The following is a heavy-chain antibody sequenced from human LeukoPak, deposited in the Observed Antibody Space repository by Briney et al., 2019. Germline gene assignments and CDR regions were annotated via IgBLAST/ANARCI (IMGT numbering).Heavy chain of an antibody. CDR2: INPNSGGT. D-gene: IGHD2-2*01. V-gene: IGHV1-2*06. Sequence: ASVKVSCKASGYTFTGYYMHWVRQAPGQGLEWMGRINPNSGGTNYAQKFQGRVTMTRDTSISTAYMELSRLRSDDTAVYYCARMGRWPAVPNPMLDYWGQGTLVTVSS. CDR3: ARMGRWPAVPNPMLDY. J-gene: IGHJ4*02. CDR1: GYTFTGYY.